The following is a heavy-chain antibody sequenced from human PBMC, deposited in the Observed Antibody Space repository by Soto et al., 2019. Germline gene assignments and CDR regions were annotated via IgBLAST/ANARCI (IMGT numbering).Heavy chain of an antibody. Sequence: ASVKVSCKASGYTFTSYGISWVRQAPGQGLEWMGWISAYNGNTNYAQKLQGRVTMTTDTSTSTAYIELRSLRSDDTAVYYCARVPRYTVTKYYFDYWGQGTLVTVSS. CDR2: ISAYNGNT. CDR3: ARVPRYTVTKYYFDY. CDR1: GYTFTSYG. V-gene: IGHV1-18*01. J-gene: IGHJ4*02. D-gene: IGHD4-17*01.